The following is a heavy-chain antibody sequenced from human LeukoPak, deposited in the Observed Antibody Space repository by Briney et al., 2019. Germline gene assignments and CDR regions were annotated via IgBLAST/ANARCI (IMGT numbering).Heavy chain of an antibody. V-gene: IGHV4-34*01. D-gene: IGHD6-13*01. CDR3: ARGWYPDY. CDR1: GGSFSDYY. CDR2: INHSGST. J-gene: IGHJ4*02. Sequence: SETLSLTCAVYGGSFSDYYWSWIRQPPGKGLEWIGEINHSGSTNYNPSLKSRVTISVDTSKNQFSLNVSSVTAVDTAVYYCARGWYPDYWGQGTLVTVSS.